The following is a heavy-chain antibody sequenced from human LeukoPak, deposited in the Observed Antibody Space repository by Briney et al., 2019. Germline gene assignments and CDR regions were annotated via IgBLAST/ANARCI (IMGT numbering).Heavy chain of an antibody. V-gene: IGHV3-48*04. D-gene: IGHD6-13*01. Sequence: GGSLRLSCAASGFTFSNYGMHWARQAPGKGLEWISYIGSSGGSINYADSVKGRFTISRDNAKNSLSLQMNSLRAEDTAVYYCVRGRTSGSSWPFDYWGQGTLVTVSS. CDR1: GFTFSNYG. CDR3: VRGRTSGSSWPFDY. CDR2: IGSSGGSI. J-gene: IGHJ4*02.